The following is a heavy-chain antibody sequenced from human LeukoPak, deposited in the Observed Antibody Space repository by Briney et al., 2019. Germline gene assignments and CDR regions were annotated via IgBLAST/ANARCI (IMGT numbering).Heavy chain of an antibody. J-gene: IGHJ6*02. D-gene: IGHD3-10*01. Sequence: GASVKASCKASGYTFTGYYMHWVRQAPGQGLEWMGRINPNSGGTNYAQKFQGRVTMTRDTSISTAYMELSRLRSDDTAVYYCARPRVELGDYYYGMDVWGQGTTVTVSS. V-gene: IGHV1-2*06. CDR2: INPNSGGT. CDR3: ARPRVELGDYYYGMDV. CDR1: GYTFTGYY.